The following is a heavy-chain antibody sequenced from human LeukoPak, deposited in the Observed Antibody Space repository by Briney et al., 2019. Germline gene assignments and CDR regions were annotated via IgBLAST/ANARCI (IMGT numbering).Heavy chain of an antibody. CDR1: GFTFSSYS. D-gene: IGHD3-10*01. J-gene: IGHJ6*02. V-gene: IGHV3-21*01. Sequence: GGSLRLSCAASGFTFSSYSMNWVRQAPGKGLERGSSISSSRSYIYYADSVKRRFTISRDSAKNSLYLQMNSLRAEDTAVYYCARLVRFGELYAEYYYGMDVWGQGTTVTVSS. CDR3: ARLVRFGELYAEYYYGMDV. CDR2: ISSSRSYI.